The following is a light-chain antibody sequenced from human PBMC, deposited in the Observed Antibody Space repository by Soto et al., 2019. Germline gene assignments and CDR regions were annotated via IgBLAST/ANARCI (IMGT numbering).Light chain of an antibody. Sequence: EIVLTQSPATLSLSPGERATLSCRASQSVSSYLAWYQQKPGQAPRLLIYDASNRATGIPARFSGSGSGTDFTLTISSLGPEDFAVYYCQQSSNWLLTFGGGTKVDIK. J-gene: IGKJ4*01. CDR2: DAS. V-gene: IGKV3-11*01. CDR1: QSVSSY. CDR3: QQSSNWLLT.